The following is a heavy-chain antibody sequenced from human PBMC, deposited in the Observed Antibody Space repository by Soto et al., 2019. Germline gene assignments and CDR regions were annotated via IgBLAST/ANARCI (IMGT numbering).Heavy chain of an antibody. CDR1: GFRFDDYA. Sequence: GGSLRLSCAASGFRFDDYAMHWVRQVPGKGLEWVSGISWNSGSLGYGDSVKGRFTISRDNAKNSPYLQMNGLRPEDTAFYYCVKDNGGYYDSSGNFEYWGQGTLVTVSS. J-gene: IGHJ4*02. D-gene: IGHD3-22*01. CDR2: ISWNSGSL. V-gene: IGHV3-9*01. CDR3: VKDNGGYYDSSGNFEY.